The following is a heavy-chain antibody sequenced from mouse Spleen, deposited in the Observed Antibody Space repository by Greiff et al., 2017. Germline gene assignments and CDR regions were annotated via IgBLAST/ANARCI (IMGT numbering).Heavy chain of an antibody. CDR3: AREAARATDAY. V-gene: IGHV1-81*01. J-gene: IGHJ3*01. CDR1: GYTFTSYG. Sequence: VKLVESGAELARPGASVKLSCKASGYTFTSYGISWVKQRTGQGLEWIGEIYPRSGNTYYNEKFKGKATLTADKSSSTAYMELRSLTSEDSAVYFCAREAARATDAYWGQGTLVTVSA. CDR2: IYPRSGNT. D-gene: IGHD3-1*01.